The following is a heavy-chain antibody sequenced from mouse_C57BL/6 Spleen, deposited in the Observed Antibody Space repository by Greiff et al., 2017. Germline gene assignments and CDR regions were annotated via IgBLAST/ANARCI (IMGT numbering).Heavy chain of an antibody. D-gene: IGHD1-1*01. CDR1: GFNIKDDY. V-gene: IGHV14-4*01. J-gene: IGHJ2*01. CDR3: TRTVVNSYCDY. CDR2: IDPENGDT. Sequence: EVKLVESGAELVRPGASVKLSCTASGFNIKDDYMHWVKQRPEQGLEWIGWIDPENGDTEYASKFQGKATITADTSSNTAYLQLSSLTSEDTAVYYCTRTVVNSYCDYWGQGTTLTVSS.